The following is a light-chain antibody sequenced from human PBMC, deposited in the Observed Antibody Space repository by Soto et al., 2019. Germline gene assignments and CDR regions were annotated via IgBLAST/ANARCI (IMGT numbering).Light chain of an antibody. CDR3: QQYGSSPRT. CDR1: QSLSNNIY. J-gene: IGKJ1*01. Sequence: EVVLTQSPGTLSLSPGERATLSCRAGQSLSNNIYLAYYHQNPGPAPSLLIYGASSTSTCIPNMFSCGGAGTDFTLTISRLEPEDFAIYYCQQYGSSPRTFGQGTKVDIK. CDR2: GAS. V-gene: IGKV3-20*01.